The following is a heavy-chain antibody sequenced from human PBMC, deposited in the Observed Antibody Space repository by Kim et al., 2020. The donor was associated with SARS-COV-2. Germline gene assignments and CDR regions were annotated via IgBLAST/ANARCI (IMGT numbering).Heavy chain of an antibody. CDR3: TTDQGLRHTPADY. Sequence: GGSLRLSCAASGFTFSNAWMSWVRQAPGKGLEWVGRIKSKTDGGTTDYAAPVKGRFTISRDDSKNTLYLQMNSLKTEDTAVYYCTTDQGLRHTPADYWGQGTLVTVSS. D-gene: IGHD4-17*01. CDR2: IKSKTDGGTT. CDR1: GFTFSNAW. V-gene: IGHV3-15*01. J-gene: IGHJ4*02.